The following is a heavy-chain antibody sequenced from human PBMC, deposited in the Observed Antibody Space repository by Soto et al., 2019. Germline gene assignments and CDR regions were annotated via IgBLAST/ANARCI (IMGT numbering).Heavy chain of an antibody. CDR1: GGTFSSYA. V-gene: IGHV1-69*13. D-gene: IGHD3-3*01. CDR3: ARQPRAIFGVVIIGNWFDP. Sequence: SVKVSCKASGGTFSSYAISWVRQAPGQGLEWMGGIIPIFGTANYAQKFQGRVTITADESTSTAYMELSSLRSEDTAVYYCARQPRAIFGVVIIGNWFDPWGQGTLVTVSS. CDR2: IIPIFGTA. J-gene: IGHJ5*02.